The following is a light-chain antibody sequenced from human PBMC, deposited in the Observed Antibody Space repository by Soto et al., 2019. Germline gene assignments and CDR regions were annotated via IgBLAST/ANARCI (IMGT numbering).Light chain of an antibody. CDR1: QSISTY. J-gene: IGKJ4*01. V-gene: IGKV1-39*01. Sequence: DIQMTQSPSSLSASVGDRVTIACRAGQSISTYLNLYQQKPGKAPKLLIFAASSLKSGVPSRFSGSGSGTDFTLTINSLQLEDFATYYCQQSNSDPTFGGGTKVEIK. CDR2: AAS. CDR3: QQSNSDPT.